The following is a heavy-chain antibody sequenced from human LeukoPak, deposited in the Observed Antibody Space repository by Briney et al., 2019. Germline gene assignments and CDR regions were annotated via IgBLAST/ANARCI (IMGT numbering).Heavy chain of an antibody. CDR2: IYSGGST. D-gene: IGHD7-27*01. CDR3: AREAELTGVYYYGMDV. Sequence: GGSLRLSCAASEFTVSSNYMSWVRQAPGKGLEWVSVIYSGGSTYYADSVKGRFTISRDNSKNTLYLQMNSLRAEDTAVYYCAREAELTGVYYYGMDVWGQGTTVTVSS. J-gene: IGHJ6*02. V-gene: IGHV3-66*01. CDR1: EFTVSSNY.